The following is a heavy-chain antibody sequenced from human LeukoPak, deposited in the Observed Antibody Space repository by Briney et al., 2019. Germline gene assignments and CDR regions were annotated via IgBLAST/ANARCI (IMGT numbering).Heavy chain of an antibody. J-gene: IGHJ6*03. Sequence: ASVKVSXKASIYIFSNYGVNWVRQAPGQGLEWIGWISAYHGNTNYAQKFQARVTMTTDASTNTAHLEVRGLRFDDTAVYYCARRFGEAPHYYNYYYMDVWGRGTTVIVSS. CDR3: ARRFGEAPHYYNYYYMDV. V-gene: IGHV1-18*01. CDR2: ISAYHGNT. CDR1: IYIFSNYG. D-gene: IGHD3-16*01.